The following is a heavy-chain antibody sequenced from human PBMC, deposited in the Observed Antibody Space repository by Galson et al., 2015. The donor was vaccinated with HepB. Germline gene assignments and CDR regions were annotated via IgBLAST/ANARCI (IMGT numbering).Heavy chain of an antibody. Sequence: SVKVSCKASGGTFSSYTISWVRQAPGQGLEWMGRIIPILGIANYAQKFQGRVTITADKSTSTAYMELSSLRSEDTAVYYCARDLSDYDILTGYPFDYWGQGTLVTVSS. D-gene: IGHD3-9*01. V-gene: IGHV1-69*04. J-gene: IGHJ4*02. CDR3: ARDLSDYDILTGYPFDY. CDR1: GGTFSSYT. CDR2: IIPILGIA.